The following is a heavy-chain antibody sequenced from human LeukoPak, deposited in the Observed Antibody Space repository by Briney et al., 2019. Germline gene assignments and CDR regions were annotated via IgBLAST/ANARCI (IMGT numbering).Heavy chain of an antibody. Sequence: VASVKVSCKASGYTFTGYYMHWVRQAPGQGLEWMGWINPNNNDTNYAQKFQGRVTMTRDTSISTAYMELSWLRSDDTAVYYCARVDYGGSSYFDYWGQGTLVTVSS. V-gene: IGHV1-2*02. CDR3: ARVDYGGSSYFDY. J-gene: IGHJ4*02. CDR1: GYTFTGYY. D-gene: IGHD4-23*01. CDR2: INPNNNDT.